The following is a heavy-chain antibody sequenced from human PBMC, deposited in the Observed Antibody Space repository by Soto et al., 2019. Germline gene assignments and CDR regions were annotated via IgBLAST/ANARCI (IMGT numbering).Heavy chain of an antibody. J-gene: IGHJ4*01. CDR3: ARSLVRSYFDY. V-gene: IGHV1-69*06. CDR2: IIPIFGTA. D-gene: IGHD6-13*01. CDR1: GGTFSSYA. Sequence: SVKLSCKASGGTFSSYAISWVRQAPGQGLEWMGGIIPIFGTANYAQKFQGRVTITADKSXSTAYMELSSLRSEDTAVYYCARSLVRSYFDYWAQGATVTVSS.